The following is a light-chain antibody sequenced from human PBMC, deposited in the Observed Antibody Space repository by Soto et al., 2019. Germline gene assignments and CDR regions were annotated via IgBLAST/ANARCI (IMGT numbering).Light chain of an antibody. Sequence: QSVLTQPPSVSGAPGQRVTISCTGSSSNIGAGYDVHWYQQLPGTAPKLLICGNSNRPSGVPDRFSGSKSGTSASLAITGLQAEDEADYYCQSYDSSLSGDVFGTGTKLTVL. CDR2: GNS. CDR3: QSYDSSLSGDV. J-gene: IGLJ1*01. V-gene: IGLV1-40*01. CDR1: SSNIGAGYD.